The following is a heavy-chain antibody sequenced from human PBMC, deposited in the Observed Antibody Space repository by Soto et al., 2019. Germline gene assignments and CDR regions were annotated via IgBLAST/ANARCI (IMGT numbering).Heavy chain of an antibody. J-gene: IGHJ5*02. Sequence: GGSLRLSCAASGFTFSNDWMHWVRQGAGKGLVWVSRINMDGSRTTYADSVRGRFTISRDNAKNTVYLQMNSLRAEDTAIYYCARGPRGIYGNDHWGQGALVTVSS. V-gene: IGHV3-74*01. CDR2: INMDGSRT. D-gene: IGHD2-8*02. CDR1: GFTFSNDW. CDR3: ARGPRGIYGNDH.